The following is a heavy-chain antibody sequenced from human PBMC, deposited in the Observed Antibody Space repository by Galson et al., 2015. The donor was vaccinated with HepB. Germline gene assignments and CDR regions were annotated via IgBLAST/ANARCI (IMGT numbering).Heavy chain of an antibody. CDR3: AKARLGAVAGTSGGYGMDV. Sequence: SLRLSCAASGFTFSSYAMSWVRQAPGKGLEWVSAISGSGGSTYYADSVKGRFTISRDNSKNTLYLQMNSLRAEDTAVYYCAKARLGAVAGTSGGYGMDVWGQGTTVTVSS. J-gene: IGHJ6*02. CDR1: GFTFSSYA. D-gene: IGHD6-19*01. CDR2: ISGSGGST. V-gene: IGHV3-23*01.